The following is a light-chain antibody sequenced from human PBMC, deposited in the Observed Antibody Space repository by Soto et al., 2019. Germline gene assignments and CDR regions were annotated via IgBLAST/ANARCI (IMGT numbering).Light chain of an antibody. V-gene: IGKV4-1*01. CDR1: QSVLYSSNNANY. J-gene: IGKJ3*01. CDR3: QQYYATPFT. Sequence: DIVMTQSPDSLAVSLGERATINCKSSQSVLYSSNNANYLXWYQQKPGQPPKLLLYWASSRESGVPDRFSGSGSGTDFSLTISSLQAEDVAVYYCQQYYATPFTFGPGTKVDI. CDR2: WAS.